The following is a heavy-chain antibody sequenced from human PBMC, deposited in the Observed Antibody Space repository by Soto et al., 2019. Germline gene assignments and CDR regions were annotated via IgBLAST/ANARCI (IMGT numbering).Heavy chain of an antibody. Sequence: EVQLVESGGGLVQPGGSLRLSCAASGFTFSTYSMNWVRQAPGKGLEWVSYISSGSSTIYYADSVKGRFTISRDNAKNSLYLQMXSXXXXXXXXXYATRSAYMDVWGTGTTVTVSS. D-gene: IGHD3-16*01. V-gene: IGHV3-48*01. CDR3: TRSAYMDV. J-gene: IGHJ6*03. CDR2: ISSGSSTI. CDR1: GFTFSTYS.